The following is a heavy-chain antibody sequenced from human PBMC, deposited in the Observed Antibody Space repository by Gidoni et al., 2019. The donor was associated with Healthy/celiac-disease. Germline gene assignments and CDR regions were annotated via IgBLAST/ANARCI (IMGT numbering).Heavy chain of an antibody. Sequence: EVQLVESGGGLVKPGGSLRLSCAASGFTFSSYSMNWVRQAPGKGLEWVSSISSSSSYIYYADSVKGRFTIYRDNAKNSLYLQMNSLRAEDTAVYYCARDLRTAAPRSDWGQGTLVTVSS. CDR3: ARDLRTAAPRSD. CDR2: ISSSSSYI. V-gene: IGHV3-21*01. D-gene: IGHD6-13*01. CDR1: GFTFSSYS. J-gene: IGHJ4*02.